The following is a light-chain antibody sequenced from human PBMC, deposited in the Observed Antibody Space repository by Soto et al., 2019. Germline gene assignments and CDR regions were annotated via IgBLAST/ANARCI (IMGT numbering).Light chain of an antibody. Sequence: QLVLTQPPSVSGAPGQRVTISCTGSSSNIGAGYDVHWYQQLPGTAPKLLIYGNINRPSGVPDRFSGSRSDTSASLAITGLQAEDEADYYCQSYDSSLSAVFGGGTKLTVL. CDR2: GNI. CDR1: SSNIGAGYD. V-gene: IGLV1-40*01. J-gene: IGLJ2*01. CDR3: QSYDSSLSAV.